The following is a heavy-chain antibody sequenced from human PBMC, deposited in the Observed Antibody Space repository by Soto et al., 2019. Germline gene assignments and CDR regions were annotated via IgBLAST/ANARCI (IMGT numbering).Heavy chain of an antibody. J-gene: IGHJ4*02. CDR1: GGSISSYY. CDR3: ARMNILSFDY. Sequence: SXTLSLTCTVSGGSISSYYCIWIRQPPGKGLEWIGYIYYSGSTNYNPSLKSRVTISVDTSKNQFSLKMSSVTAADTAVYYCARMNILSFDYWGQGTLVTVSS. V-gene: IGHV4-59*01. CDR2: IYYSGST.